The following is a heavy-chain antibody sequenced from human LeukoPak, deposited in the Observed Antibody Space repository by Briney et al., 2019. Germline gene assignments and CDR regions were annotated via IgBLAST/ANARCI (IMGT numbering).Heavy chain of an antibody. V-gene: IGHV3-23*01. CDR3: ARDYGDDDY. CDR1: GFIFSTYG. CDR2: ISGSGDNT. Sequence: GGSLRLSCAGSGFIFSTYGMRWVRQAPGKGLEWVSHISGSGDNTYYTDSVKGRLAISRDNSKNTLYLQMNRLRAEDTAVYYCARDYGDDDYWGQGTLVTVSS. J-gene: IGHJ4*02. D-gene: IGHD4-17*01.